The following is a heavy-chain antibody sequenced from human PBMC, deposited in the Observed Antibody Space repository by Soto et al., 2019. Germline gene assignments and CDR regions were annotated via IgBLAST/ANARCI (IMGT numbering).Heavy chain of an antibody. Sequence: GTSVKLCCKACGYTYTDYYLHWVRQAPRQGLEWMAWINPSNGDTNFAQKFQGRVTMTRDTSINTAYMDLSSLTSDDTAVYYCARLPGVAVAGTETIFDYWGQGSLVTVSS. CDR1: GYTYTDYY. CDR3: ARLPGVAVAGTETIFDY. D-gene: IGHD6-19*01. J-gene: IGHJ4*02. V-gene: IGHV1-2*02. CDR2: INPSNGDT.